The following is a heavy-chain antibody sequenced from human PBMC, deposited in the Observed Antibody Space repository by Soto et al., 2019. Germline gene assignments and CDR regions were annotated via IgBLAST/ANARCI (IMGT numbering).Heavy chain of an antibody. Sequence: GGSLRLSCAASGFTFSSYAMSWVRQAPGKGLEWVSVISGSGDSTNYADSVKDRFTISRDNSKNSLYLQMNSLRVEDTAVYYCAKSSTGAHYYYMDVGGKGTTVTVSS. CDR2: ISGSGDST. V-gene: IGHV3-23*01. CDR1: GFTFSSYA. D-gene: IGHD2-2*01. J-gene: IGHJ6*03. CDR3: AKSSTGAHYYYMDV.